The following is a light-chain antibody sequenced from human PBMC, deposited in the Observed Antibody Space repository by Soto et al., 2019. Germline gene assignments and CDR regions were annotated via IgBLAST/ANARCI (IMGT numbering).Light chain of an antibody. V-gene: IGLV4-69*02. CDR1: SGHSDYA. CDR2: FNSDGSH. J-gene: IGLJ3*02. Sequence: QSVLTQSPSASASLGASVKLTCTLSSGHSDYAIAWHQQQPERAPRYLMKFNSDGSHSKGDGIPDRFSGSSSGAERSLIISSLQSEDEADYCCRNWGTGTRVFGGGTKVTVL. CDR3: RNWGTGTRV.